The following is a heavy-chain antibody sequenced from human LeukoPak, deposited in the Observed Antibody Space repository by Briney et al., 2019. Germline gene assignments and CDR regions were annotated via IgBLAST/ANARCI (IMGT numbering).Heavy chain of an antibody. CDR1: GGTFSSYA. Sequence: SVKVSCKASGGTFSSYAISWVRQAPGQGLEWMGGIIPIFGTANCAQKFQGRVTITTDESTSTAYMELSSLRSEDTAVYYCARVRSGSYSRYYFDYWGQGTLVTVSS. D-gene: IGHD1-26*01. V-gene: IGHV1-69*05. CDR2: IIPIFGTA. J-gene: IGHJ4*02. CDR3: ARVRSGSYSRYYFDY.